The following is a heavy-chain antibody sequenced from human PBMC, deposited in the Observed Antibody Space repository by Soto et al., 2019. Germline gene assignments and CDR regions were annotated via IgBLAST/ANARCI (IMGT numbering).Heavy chain of an antibody. CDR2: ITWNSRVL. V-gene: IGHV3-9*01. J-gene: IGHJ4*02. CDR1: GLNFDDFA. Sequence: EVQLVESGGRLVQPGRSLRLSCVGTGLNFDDFAMNWVRQAPGKGLEWVSGITWNSRVLAYADSVKGRFTISRDNARNSLYLQLDSLRDEDTAVYYCAKGRYDFWSPYYFDSWGQGTLVTVSS. D-gene: IGHD3-3*01. CDR3: AKGRYDFWSPYYFDS.